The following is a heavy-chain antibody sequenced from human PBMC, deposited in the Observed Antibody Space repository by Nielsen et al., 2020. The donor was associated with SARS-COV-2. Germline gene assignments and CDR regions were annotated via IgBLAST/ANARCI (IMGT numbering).Heavy chain of an antibody. D-gene: IGHD2-15*01. Sequence: ASVKVSCKASGYTSTNYHIHWVRQAPGQSLEWMGWMHAGNGNTKYSQRFQGRVSFTRDTSATTAYMELSSLRSDDTAVYYCARDCSGGPCYTTYWGQGTLVTVSS. CDR2: MHAGNGNT. V-gene: IGHV1-3*01. CDR1: GYTSTNYH. J-gene: IGHJ4*02. CDR3: ARDCSGGPCYTTY.